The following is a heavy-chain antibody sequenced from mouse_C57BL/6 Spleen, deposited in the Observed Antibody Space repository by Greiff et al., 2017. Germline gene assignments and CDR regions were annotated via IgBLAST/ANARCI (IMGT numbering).Heavy chain of an antibody. Sequence: DVMLVESGGGLVKPGGSLKLSCAASGFTFSDYGMHWVRQAPEKGLEWVAYISSGSSTIYYADTVKGRFTISRDNAKNTLFLQMTSLRSEDTAMYYCARLDGYLYYAMDYWGQGTSVTVSS. D-gene: IGHD2-3*01. CDR1: GFTFSDYG. CDR2: ISSGSSTI. J-gene: IGHJ4*01. V-gene: IGHV5-17*01. CDR3: ARLDGYLYYAMDY.